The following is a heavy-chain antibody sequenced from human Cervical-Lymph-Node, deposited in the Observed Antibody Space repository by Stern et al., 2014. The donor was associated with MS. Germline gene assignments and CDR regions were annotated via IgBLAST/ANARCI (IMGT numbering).Heavy chain of an antibody. CDR3: ARGRYCSGGSCYYYYGMDV. CDR1: GGTFSSYA. J-gene: IGHJ6*02. D-gene: IGHD2-15*01. Sequence: MQLVESGAEVKKPGSSVKVSCKASGGTFSSYAISWVRQAPGQGLEWMGGLIPIFGTANYAQKFQGRVTITADESTSTAYMELSSLRSEDTAVYYCARGRYCSGGSCYYYYGMDVWGQGTTVTVSS. V-gene: IGHV1-69*01. CDR2: LIPIFGTA.